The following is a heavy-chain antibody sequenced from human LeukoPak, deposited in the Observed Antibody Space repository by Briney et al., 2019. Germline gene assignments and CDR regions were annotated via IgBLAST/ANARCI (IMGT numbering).Heavy chain of an antibody. CDR3: VRDDGYYYGSGAYYRH. D-gene: IGHD3-10*01. CDR2: ISGDESRT. V-gene: IGHV3-74*03. Sequence: GGSLRLSCAASGFTFRSYWMHWVRQAPGKGLVWVSHISGDESRTTYADSVQGRFTISRDNAKNTLYLQMNSLRVEDTAVYYCVRDDGYYYGSGAYYRHWGQGTLVTVSS. J-gene: IGHJ4*02. CDR1: GFTFRSYW.